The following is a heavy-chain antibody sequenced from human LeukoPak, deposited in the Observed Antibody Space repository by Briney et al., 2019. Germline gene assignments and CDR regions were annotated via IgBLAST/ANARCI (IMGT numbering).Heavy chain of an antibody. CDR2: INPNSGGT. CDR3: ARDAAAAGPFDY. CDR1: GYTFTGYY. J-gene: IGHJ4*02. V-gene: IGHV1-2*02. Sequence: ASVKVSCKASGYTFTGYYMHWVRQAPGQGLEWMGWINPNSGGTNYAQKFQGRVTMTRDTSISTAYMELSRLRSDDTAVYYCARDAAAAGPFDYWGQGTLVTVSS. D-gene: IGHD6-13*01.